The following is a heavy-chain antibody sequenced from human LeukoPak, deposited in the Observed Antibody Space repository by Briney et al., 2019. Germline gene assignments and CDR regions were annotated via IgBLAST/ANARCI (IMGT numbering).Heavy chain of an antibody. CDR2: IRYDGSNK. Sequence: PGGSLRLSCAASGFTFSSYGMHWVRQAPGKALEGVAFIRYDGSNKYYADYVKGRFTISRDNSKNTLYLQMNSLRADAKTVYYCAKDEASRIAVAGFFDYWGQGALVTVSS. CDR1: GFTFSSYG. V-gene: IGHV3-30*02. CDR3: AKDEASRIAVAGFFDY. D-gene: IGHD6-19*01. J-gene: IGHJ4*02.